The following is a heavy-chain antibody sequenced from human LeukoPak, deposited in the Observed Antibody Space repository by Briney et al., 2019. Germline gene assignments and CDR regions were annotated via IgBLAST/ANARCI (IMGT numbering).Heavy chain of an antibody. CDR2: ISRHSGAST. J-gene: IGHJ4*02. CDR1: GFTFSSYD. D-gene: IGHD4-17*01. V-gene: IGHV3-23*01. Sequence: GSLRLSCAASGFTFSSYDMYWVRQAPGKGLECVASISRHSGASTYYAVSVKGRFTISRDNSRSTLYLQMNSLRADDTAVYYCSKKGQNGDYGKPDWGQGTLVTVSS. CDR3: SKKGQNGDYGKPD.